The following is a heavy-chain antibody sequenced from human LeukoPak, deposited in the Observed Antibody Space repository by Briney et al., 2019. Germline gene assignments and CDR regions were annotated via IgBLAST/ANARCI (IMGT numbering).Heavy chain of an antibody. Sequence: PSETLSLTCTVSGGSVSTGSYYWSWIRQPPGKGLEWIGYIYYSGSTNYIPSLKSRVTISVDTSKNQFSLKLSSVTAADTAVYYCARDNGDYFDYWGQGTLVTVSS. CDR1: GGSVSTGSYY. V-gene: IGHV4-61*01. J-gene: IGHJ4*02. CDR2: IYYSGST. CDR3: ARDNGDYFDY. D-gene: IGHD4-17*01.